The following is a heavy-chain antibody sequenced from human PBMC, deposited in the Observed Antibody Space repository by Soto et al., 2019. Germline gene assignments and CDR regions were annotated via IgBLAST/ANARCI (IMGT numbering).Heavy chain of an antibody. CDR1: EYTFTGCH. J-gene: IGHJ6*02. Sequence: ASVKAFCRASEYTFTGCHIHWGRQAPEQGLEWMGWINPNSGGTNYAQKFQGWFTMPRDTSISTAYMELSRLRSDDTAVYYCARDLTMGRGHMDVWGQGTTVTVSS. CDR3: ARDLTMGRGHMDV. D-gene: IGHD3-10*01. V-gene: IGHV1-2*04. CDR2: INPNSGGT.